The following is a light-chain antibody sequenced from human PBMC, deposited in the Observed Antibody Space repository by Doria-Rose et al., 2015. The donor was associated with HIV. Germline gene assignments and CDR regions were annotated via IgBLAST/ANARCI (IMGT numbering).Light chain of an antibody. J-gene: IGKJ5*01. CDR1: QRVKSSY. V-gene: IGKV3-20*01. Sequence: GLTQPPGTLSLSPGERATLSCRASQRVKSSYLAWYQQKPGQAPRLLIYDASTRATGIPGRFSGSGSGTDFTLTISRLEPEDVAVYYCQQYGTSRGTSGQGTRLEIK. CDR2: DAS. CDR3: QQYGTSRGT.